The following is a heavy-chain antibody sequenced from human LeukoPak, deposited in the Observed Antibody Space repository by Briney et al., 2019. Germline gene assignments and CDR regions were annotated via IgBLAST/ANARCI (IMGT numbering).Heavy chain of an antibody. Sequence: GGSLRLSCEASGYTFDDYAMHWVRQAPGKGLEWVSAISWNSGSIGYADSVKGRFAISRDNGKNSLYLQMNSLRTEDTALYYCAKGHTYGLGESYLDFWGQGTLVSVSS. J-gene: IGHJ4*02. V-gene: IGHV3-9*01. CDR2: ISWNSGSI. CDR3: AKGHTYGLGESYLDF. CDR1: GYTFDDYA. D-gene: IGHD5-18*01.